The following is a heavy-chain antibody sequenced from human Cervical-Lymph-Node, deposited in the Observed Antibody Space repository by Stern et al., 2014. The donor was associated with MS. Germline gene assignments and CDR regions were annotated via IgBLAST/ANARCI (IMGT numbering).Heavy chain of an antibody. CDR3: ARQTTAWASDV. J-gene: IGHJ4*02. Sequence: MQLVQSGAELIRPGESLKISCKGSGYTFSIYWIAWVRQMPGKGLERMGLIHPGDSETRYSPSFQGQVTMSADKSTSTAYLQWSSLNASDTAMYFCARQTTAWASDVWGQGTLVTVSS. CDR2: IHPGDSET. CDR1: GYTFSIYW. D-gene: IGHD1-14*01. V-gene: IGHV5-51*01.